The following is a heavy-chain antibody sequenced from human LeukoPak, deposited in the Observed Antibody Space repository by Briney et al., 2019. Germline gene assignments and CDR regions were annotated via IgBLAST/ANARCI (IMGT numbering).Heavy chain of an antibody. CDR3: ARETFGSGSYPGF. CDR1: GFAFNTYA. D-gene: IGHD3-10*01. V-gene: IGHV3-33*01. CDR2: IWHDGSHK. Sequence: GLLRLCCAACGFAFNTYAMHWVRQAPGQGLEWVALIWHDGSHKFYSNFVRGQFTISRDNSKNTVSLQNNNLRPEDTAVYYCARETFGSGSYPGFWGQGTLVTVSS. J-gene: IGHJ4*02.